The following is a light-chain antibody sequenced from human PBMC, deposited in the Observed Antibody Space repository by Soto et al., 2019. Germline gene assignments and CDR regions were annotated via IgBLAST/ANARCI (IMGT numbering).Light chain of an antibody. J-gene: IGLJ1*01. CDR1: SSNIGNNY. Sequence: QSVLTQPPSVSAATRQKVTISCSGSSSNIGNNYVSWYQQLPGTAPKLLIYENNKRPSGIPDRFSGSKSGTSATLGITGLQTGDEADYYCGTWDSSLSAYVFGTGTKVTVL. V-gene: IGLV1-51*02. CDR2: ENN. CDR3: GTWDSSLSAYV.